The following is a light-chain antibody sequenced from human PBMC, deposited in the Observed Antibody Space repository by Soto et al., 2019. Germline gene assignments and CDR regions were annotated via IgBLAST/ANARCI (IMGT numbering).Light chain of an antibody. CDR2: EVN. J-gene: IGLJ1*01. CDR1: SSDVGGYNY. V-gene: IGLV2-8*01. Sequence: QSALTQPPSASGSPGQSVAISCTGTSSDVGGYNYVSWYQQHPGKASKLMTYEVNKRPSGVPDRFSGSKSGNTASLTVSGLQAEDEADYYCSSYAGSRNVFGTGTKVTVL. CDR3: SSYAGSRNV.